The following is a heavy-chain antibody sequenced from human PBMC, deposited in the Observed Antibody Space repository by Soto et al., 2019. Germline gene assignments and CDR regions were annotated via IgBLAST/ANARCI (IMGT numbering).Heavy chain of an antibody. D-gene: IGHD2-2*01. Sequence: SVKVSCKASGGTFSSYVLSWVRQAPGHGLEWMGGIIDIFDTANYAQKFQGRLTITADESTSTSYMELSSLRSDDTAVYYCMRDRRSRTSSPGADYYYYYGMDVWGQGTTVTVS. J-gene: IGHJ6*02. CDR3: MRDRRSRTSSPGADYYYYYGMDV. CDR2: IIDIFDTA. V-gene: IGHV1-69*13. CDR1: GGTFSSYV.